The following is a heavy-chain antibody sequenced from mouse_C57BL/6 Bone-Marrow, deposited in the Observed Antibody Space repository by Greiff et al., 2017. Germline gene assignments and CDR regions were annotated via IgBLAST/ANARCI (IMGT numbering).Heavy chain of an antibody. J-gene: IGHJ1*03. CDR3: ERQVTTLLATKYFDV. Sequence: EVQVVESGGGLVKPGGSLKLSCAASGFTFTSYTMSWVRQTPEQRLQWVAAISGGGGNTYYPDSVKGRYTISRDNDKKILYLQMSSLRSEDTAVYYCERQVTTLLATKYFDVWGTGTTVTVSS. V-gene: IGHV5-9*04. D-gene: IGHD1-1*01. CDR2: ISGGGGNT. CDR1: GFTFTSYT.